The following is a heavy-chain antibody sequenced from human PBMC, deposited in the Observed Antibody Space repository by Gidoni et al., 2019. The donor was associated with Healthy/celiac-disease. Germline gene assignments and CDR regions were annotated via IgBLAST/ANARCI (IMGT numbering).Heavy chain of an antibody. D-gene: IGHD3-22*01. Sequence: EVHLVESGGGLVKPGGSLRLSCAASGFPFSSYSMNGVRQAPGKGLEWVSSISSSSSYIYYADSVKGRFTISRDNAKNSLYLQMNSLRAEDTAVYYCARDMELTMIAPGFDYWGQGTLVTVSS. J-gene: IGHJ4*02. CDR1: GFPFSSYS. V-gene: IGHV3-21*01. CDR3: ARDMELTMIAPGFDY. CDR2: ISSSSSYI.